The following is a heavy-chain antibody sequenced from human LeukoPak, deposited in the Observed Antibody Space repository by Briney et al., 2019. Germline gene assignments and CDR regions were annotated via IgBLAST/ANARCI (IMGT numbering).Heavy chain of an antibody. CDR1: GGSISSYY. V-gene: IGHV4-59*01. J-gene: IGHJ4*02. CDR2: IYYSGST. CDR3: ARVIAGSYCGGDCLDY. Sequence: SETLSLTCTVSGGSISSYYWSWIRQPPGKGLEWIGYIYYSGSTNYNPSLKSRVTISVDTSKNQFSLKLSSVTAADTDVYYCARVIAGSYCGGDCLDYWGQGTLVIVSS. D-gene: IGHD2-21*01.